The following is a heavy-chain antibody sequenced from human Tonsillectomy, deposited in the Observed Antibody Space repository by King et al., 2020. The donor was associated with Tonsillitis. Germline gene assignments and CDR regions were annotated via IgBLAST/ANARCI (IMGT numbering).Heavy chain of an antibody. CDR3: TRHIEYDHTYC. CDR2: IRHRAKNYAT. J-gene: IGHJ4*02. CDR1: GFIFSDSS. D-gene: IGHD2/OR15-2a*01. V-gene: IGHV3-73*02. Sequence: VQLVESGGGLVQPGGSLKLSCEDSGFIFSDSSIHWVRQASGRGLEWVAYIRHRAKNYATGYAASVKGRFTISRDDSTRTAYLQLSSLRAEDTDIYYCTRHIEYDHTYCWGQGTLVTVSS.